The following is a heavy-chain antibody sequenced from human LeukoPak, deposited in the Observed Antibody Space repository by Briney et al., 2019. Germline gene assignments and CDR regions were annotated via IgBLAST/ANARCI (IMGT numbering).Heavy chain of an antibody. J-gene: IGHJ4*02. CDR3: AREGPHYDFWSGYPYYFGY. D-gene: IGHD3-3*01. CDR1: GGTFSSYA. Sequence: SVKVSCKAPGGTFSSYAISWVRQAPGQGLEWMGWISAYNGNTNYAQKLQGRVTMTTDTSTSTAYMELRSLRSDDTAVYYCAREGPHYDFWSGYPYYFGYWGQGTLVTVSS. CDR2: ISAYNGNT. V-gene: IGHV1-18*01.